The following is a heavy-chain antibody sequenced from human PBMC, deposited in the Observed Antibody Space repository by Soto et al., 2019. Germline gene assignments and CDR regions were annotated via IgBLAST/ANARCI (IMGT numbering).Heavy chain of an antibody. Sequence: PLESLKLSCKVSGYSFTSYWSSCVRQMPEKGLECMGLIYPGDSDARYSPSFQGQVTISADKSIRTAYLQWNSLKTSATAMYYCARHKNDILTVYSELDYWGKGTLVTVSS. CDR3: ARHKNDILTVYSELDY. CDR1: GYSFTSYW. J-gene: IGHJ4*02. D-gene: IGHD3-9*01. CDR2: IYPGDSDA. V-gene: IGHV5-51*01.